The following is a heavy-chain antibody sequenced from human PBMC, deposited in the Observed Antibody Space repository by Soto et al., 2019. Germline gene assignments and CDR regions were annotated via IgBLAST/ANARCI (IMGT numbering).Heavy chain of an antibody. Sequence: SETLSLTCTVSGGSISSYFWSWIRQPAGKGLEWIGRIYASGSTNYNPSLKSRVTMSVDTSKNQFSLKLSSVTAADTAVYYCARCPSGYSSSWYYFDYWGRGALVTVSS. D-gene: IGHD6-13*01. CDR1: GGSISSYF. CDR3: ARCPSGYSSSWYYFDY. J-gene: IGHJ4*02. V-gene: IGHV4-4*07. CDR2: IYASGST.